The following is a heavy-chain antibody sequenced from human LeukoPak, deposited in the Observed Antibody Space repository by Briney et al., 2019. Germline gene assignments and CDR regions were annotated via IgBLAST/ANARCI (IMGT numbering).Heavy chain of an antibody. J-gene: IGHJ5*02. CDR3: ARVLHFNWFDP. CDR1: GGTFSSYA. V-gene: IGHV1-69*05. Sequence: GSSVKVSFKSSGGTFSSYAISWVRQSPGQGLEWMGRIIPIFGRANYAQKFQGRVTITTDESTSTAYMEVSSLRSDGRAVDECARVLHFNWFDPWGQGTLVTVSS. CDR2: IIPIFGRA. D-gene: IGHD3-3*02.